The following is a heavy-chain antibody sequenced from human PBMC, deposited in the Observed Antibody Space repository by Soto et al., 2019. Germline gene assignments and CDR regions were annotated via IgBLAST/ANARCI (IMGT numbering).Heavy chain of an antibody. D-gene: IGHD5-12*01. CDR1: GGSISSSSYY. CDR2: IYYSGSP. CDR3: ASRFGIVSTTGIDY. J-gene: IGHJ4*02. V-gene: IGHV4-39*01. Sequence: QLQLQESGPGLVTPSETLSLTCTVSGGSISSSSYYWGWIRQPPGKGLEWIGSIYYSGSPYYNPSLKSRVTISVVTSKNQFSLRLSSVTAADTAVYDCASRFGIVSTTGIDYWGQGTLVTVSS.